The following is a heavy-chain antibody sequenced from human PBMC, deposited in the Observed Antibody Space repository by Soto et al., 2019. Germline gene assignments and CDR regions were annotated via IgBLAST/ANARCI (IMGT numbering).Heavy chain of an antibody. CDR1: GGSISSSSYY. Sequence: SETLSLTCTVSGGSISSSSYYWGWIRQPPGKGLEWIGSIYYSGSTYYNPSLKSRVTISVDTSKNQFSLKLSSVTVADTALYYGARSSMVALYFDYWGQGTLVTVSS. D-gene: IGHD3-10*01. CDR3: ARSSMVALYFDY. CDR2: IYYSGST. J-gene: IGHJ4*02. V-gene: IGHV4-39*01.